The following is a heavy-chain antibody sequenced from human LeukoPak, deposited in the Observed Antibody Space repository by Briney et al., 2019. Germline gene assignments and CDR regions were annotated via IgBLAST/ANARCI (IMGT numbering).Heavy chain of an antibody. CDR3: AGSGAGYYYGMDV. Sequence: ASVTVSCKASGYTFTIYGISWVRQAPGQGLEWMGWISAYNGNTNYAQKFQGRVTMTRNTSISTAYMELSSLRSEDTAVYYCAGSGAGYYYGMDVWGQGTTATVSS. CDR2: ISAYNGNT. J-gene: IGHJ6*02. D-gene: IGHD1-14*01. CDR1: GYTFTIYG. V-gene: IGHV1-18*01.